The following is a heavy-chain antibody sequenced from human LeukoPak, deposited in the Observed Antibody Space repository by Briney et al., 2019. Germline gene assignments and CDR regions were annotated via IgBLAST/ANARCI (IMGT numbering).Heavy chain of an antibody. D-gene: IGHD6-13*01. CDR1: GFTFSTYA. J-gene: IGHJ4*02. Sequence: PGGSLRLSCAASGFTFSTYAMNWVRQAPGKGLEWVSLISGSGSRTHYADSVKGRFTISRDNSKNTLYLQMNSLRAEDTAVYYCAKDQLGSSWYDGVFDYWGQGTLVTVSS. CDR2: ISGSGSRT. V-gene: IGHV3-23*01. CDR3: AKDQLGSSWYDGVFDY.